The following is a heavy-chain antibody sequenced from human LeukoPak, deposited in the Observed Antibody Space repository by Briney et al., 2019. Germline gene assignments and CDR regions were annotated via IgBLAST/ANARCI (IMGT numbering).Heavy chain of an antibody. CDR2: IYYTGTS. J-gene: IGHJ3*02. CDR1: GGSISSHY. Sequence: SETLSLTCTVSGGSISSHYWSWIRQPPGKGLEWIAYIYYTGTSNYNPSLRSRVTISVDTSKNQISLRLSSVTTADTAVYYCARQGIDAFDIWGQGTLVTVSS. CDR3: ARQGIDAFDI. V-gene: IGHV4-59*08.